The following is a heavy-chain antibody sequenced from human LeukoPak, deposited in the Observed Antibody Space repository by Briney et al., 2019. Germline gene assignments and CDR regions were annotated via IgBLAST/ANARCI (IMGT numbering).Heavy chain of an antibody. CDR3: DKTSIATRHFDY. V-gene: IGHV4-31*03. CDR1: GGSISSDTYY. Sequence: SETLSLTCTVSGGSISSDTYYWSWIRQHPGKGLEWIGYIYYSGSTYYNPSLKSRVTISVDTSKNQFSLKLSSVTAADTAVHYCDKTSIATRHFDYWGQGTLVTVSS. CDR2: IYYSGST. D-gene: IGHD6-6*01. J-gene: IGHJ4*02.